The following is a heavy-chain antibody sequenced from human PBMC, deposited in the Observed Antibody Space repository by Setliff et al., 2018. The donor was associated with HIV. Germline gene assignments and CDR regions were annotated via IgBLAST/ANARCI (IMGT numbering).Heavy chain of an antibody. J-gene: IGHJ6*03. V-gene: IGHV1-2*02. CDR3: ARESTVVLGDDVDNYHYSYMDV. Sequence: ASVKVSCKASGYTFTNYDINWMRQATGQGLEWMGWMNPNSGGTVYAQKFQGRVTMTRDTSISTAYMELSRLTSDDTAMYFCARESTVVLGDDVDNYHYSYMDVWGKGTTVTVSS. D-gene: IGHD3-16*01. CDR2: MNPNSGGT. CDR1: GYTFTNYD.